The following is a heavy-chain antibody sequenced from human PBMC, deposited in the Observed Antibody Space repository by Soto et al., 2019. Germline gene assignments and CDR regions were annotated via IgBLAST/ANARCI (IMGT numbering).Heavy chain of an antibody. CDR3: ARTAILKYYGGNSEAYNWFDP. CDR1: GGSFSGYY. V-gene: IGHV4-34*01. Sequence: QVQLQQWGAGLLKPSETLSLTCAVYGGSFSGYYWSWIRQPPGKGLEWIGEINHSGSTNYNPSLKSRVTISVDTSKNQFSLKLSSVTAADTAVYYCARTAILKYYGGNSEAYNWFDPWGQGTLVTASS. D-gene: IGHD4-17*01. CDR2: INHSGST. J-gene: IGHJ5*02.